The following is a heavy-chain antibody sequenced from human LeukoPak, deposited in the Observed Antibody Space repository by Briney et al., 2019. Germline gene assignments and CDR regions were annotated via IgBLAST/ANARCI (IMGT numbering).Heavy chain of an antibody. CDR3: ARDAGFHDYGDFFFDY. Sequence: PGGSLGLSCAASGFTFSSYAMSWVRQAPGKGLEWVSAISGSGGSTYYADSVKGRFTISRDNAKTSLYLQMNSLRAEDTAVYYCARDAGFHDYGDFFFDYWGQGTLVTVSS. J-gene: IGHJ4*02. V-gene: IGHV3-23*01. D-gene: IGHD4-17*01. CDR1: GFTFSSYA. CDR2: ISGSGGST.